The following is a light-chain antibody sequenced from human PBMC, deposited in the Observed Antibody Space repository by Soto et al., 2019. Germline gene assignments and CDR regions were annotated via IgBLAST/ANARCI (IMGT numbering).Light chain of an antibody. CDR3: PQSYSYPLK. V-gene: IGKV1-6*01. Sequence: AIQMTQSPSSLSASVGDRVTITCRASQGIKNDLGWYQQKPGKAPKLLIYAASSLQSGVPSRFSSSGSCTDFTLTISSLPPEDFSTYYCPQSYSYPLKVGQGTQVEIK. CDR2: AAS. J-gene: IGKJ1*01. CDR1: QGIKND.